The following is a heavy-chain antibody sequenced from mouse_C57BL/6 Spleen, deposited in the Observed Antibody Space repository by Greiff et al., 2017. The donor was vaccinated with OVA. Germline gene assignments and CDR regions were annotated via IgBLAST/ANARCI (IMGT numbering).Heavy chain of an antibody. CDR3: ARGGIYDGYYVDY. V-gene: IGHV1-52*01. CDR1: GYTFTSYW. J-gene: IGHJ2*01. D-gene: IGHD2-3*01. CDR2: IDPSDSET. Sequence: VQLQQSGAELVRPGSSVKLSCKASGYTFTSYWMHWVKQRPIQGLEWIGNIDPSDSETHYNQKFKDKATLTVDKSSSTAYMQLSSLTSEDSAVYYCARGGIYDGYYVDYWGQGTTLTVSS.